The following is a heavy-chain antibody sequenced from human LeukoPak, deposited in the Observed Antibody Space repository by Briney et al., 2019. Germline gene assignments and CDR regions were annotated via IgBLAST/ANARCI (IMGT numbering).Heavy chain of an antibody. Sequence: GGSLRLSCAASGFTFSSYGMHWVRQAPGKGLEWVAVIWYDGSNKYYADSVKGRFTISRDNSKNTLYLQMNSLRAEDTAVYYCARYSLSSGWYVLDYWGQGTLVTVSS. CDR3: ARYSLSSGWYVLDY. J-gene: IGHJ4*02. D-gene: IGHD6-19*01. CDR2: IWYDGSNK. CDR1: GFTFSSYG. V-gene: IGHV3-33*01.